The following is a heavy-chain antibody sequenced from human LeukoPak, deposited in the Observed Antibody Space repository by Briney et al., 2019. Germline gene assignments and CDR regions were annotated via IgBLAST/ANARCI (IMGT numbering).Heavy chain of an antibody. CDR1: GFTFSSYS. V-gene: IGHV3-21*01. CDR2: ISSSSSYI. CDR3: AREEAYCGGDCYSGYYYGMDV. D-gene: IGHD2-21*02. J-gene: IGHJ6*02. Sequence: PGGSLRLSCAASGFTFSSYSMNWVRQAPGKGLEWVPSISSSSSYIYYADSVKGRFTISRDNAKNSLYLQMNSLRAEDTAVYYCAREEAYCGGDCYSGYYYGMDVWGQGTTVTVSS.